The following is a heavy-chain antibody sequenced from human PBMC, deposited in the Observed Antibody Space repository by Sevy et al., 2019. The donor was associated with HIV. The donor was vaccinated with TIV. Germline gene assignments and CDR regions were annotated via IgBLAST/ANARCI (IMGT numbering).Heavy chain of an antibody. CDR2: IYSGGST. V-gene: IGHV3-53*01. Sequence: GGSLRLSCAASGFTVSSNYMSWVRQAPGKGLEWVSVIYSGGSTYYADSVKGRFTISRDNSKNTLYLQMNSLRAEDTAVYYCASIGRDGYNYYFDYWGQGILVTVSS. D-gene: IGHD5-12*01. CDR3: ASIGRDGYNYYFDY. J-gene: IGHJ4*02. CDR1: GFTVSSNY.